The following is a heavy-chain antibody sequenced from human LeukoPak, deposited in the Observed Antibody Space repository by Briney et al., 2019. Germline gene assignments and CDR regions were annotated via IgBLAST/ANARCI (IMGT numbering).Heavy chain of an antibody. V-gene: IGHV4-39*07. D-gene: IGHD1-26*01. CDR1: GGSISSSSYY. CDR2: IYYSGST. J-gene: IGHJ3*02. Sequence: SETLSLTCTVSGGSISSSSYYWGWIRQPPGKGLEWIGSIYYSGSTYYNPSLKSRVTISVDTSKNQFSLKLSSVTAADTAVYYCARYSNDIVGATHDAFDIWGQGTMVTVSS. CDR3: ARYSNDIVGATHDAFDI.